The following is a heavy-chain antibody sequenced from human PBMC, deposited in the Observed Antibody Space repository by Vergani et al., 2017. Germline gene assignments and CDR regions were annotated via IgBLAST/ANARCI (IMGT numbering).Heavy chain of an antibody. CDR1: GYTFTSYG. CDR2: ISAYNGNT. V-gene: IGHV1-18*01. CDR3: ARAPGIAAAGTRSSHYYYGMDV. D-gene: IGHD6-13*01. J-gene: IGHJ6*02. Sequence: QVQLVQSGAEVKKPGASVKVSCKASGYTFTSYGISWVRQAPGQGLEWMGWISAYNGNTNYAQKLQGRVTMTTDTSTSTAYMELRSLRSDDTAVYYCARAPGIAAAGTRSSHYYYGMDVWGQGTTVTVSS.